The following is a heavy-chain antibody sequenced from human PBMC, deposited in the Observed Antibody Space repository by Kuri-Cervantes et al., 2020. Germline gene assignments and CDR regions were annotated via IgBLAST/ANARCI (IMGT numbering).Heavy chain of an antibody. V-gene: IGHV4-31*02. D-gene: IGHD3-22*01. Sequence: LRLSCTVSGGSISSSSYYWGWIRQPPGKGLEWIGYIYYSGSTYYNPSLKSRVTISVDTSKNQFSLNLNSVTAADTAVYYCARDGYNYGYVGMDVWGQGTTVTVSS. CDR3: ARDGYNYGYVGMDV. CDR1: GGSISSSSYY. J-gene: IGHJ6*02. CDR2: IYYSGST.